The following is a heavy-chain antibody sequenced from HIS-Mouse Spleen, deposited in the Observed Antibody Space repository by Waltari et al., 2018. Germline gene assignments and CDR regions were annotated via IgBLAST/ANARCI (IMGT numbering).Heavy chain of an antibody. V-gene: IGHV4-39*07. CDR1: GGSISSSSYY. Sequence: QLQLQESGPGLVKPSETLSLTCTVSGGSISSSSYYWGWIRQPPGKGLEWIGSIYYSGSTYYNPSLKGRVTISVATSKNQLSLKLSSVTAADTAVYYCAREIPYSSSWYDWYFDLWGRGTLVTVSS. D-gene: IGHD6-13*01. CDR3: AREIPYSSSWYDWYFDL. CDR2: IYYSGST. J-gene: IGHJ2*01.